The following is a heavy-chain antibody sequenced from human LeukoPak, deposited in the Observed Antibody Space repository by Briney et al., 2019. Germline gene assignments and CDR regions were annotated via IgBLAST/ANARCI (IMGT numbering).Heavy chain of an antibody. CDR2: IYTSGGT. CDR1: GGSISSYY. D-gene: IGHD6-6*01. CDR3: AREGIAARRRYFDY. Sequence: SETLSLTCTVSGGSISSYYWSWIRQPAGKGLEWIGRIYTSGGTNYNPSLKSRVTMSVDTSKNQFSLKLSSVTAADTAVYYCAREGIAARRRYFDYWGQGTLVTVSS. V-gene: IGHV4-4*07. J-gene: IGHJ4*02.